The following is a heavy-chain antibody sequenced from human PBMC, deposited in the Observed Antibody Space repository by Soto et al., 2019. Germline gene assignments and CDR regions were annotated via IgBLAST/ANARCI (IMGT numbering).Heavy chain of an antibody. CDR2: VFYSGNT. D-gene: IGHD3-22*01. CDR1: GDSISSYY. CDR3: ARAKDDSSGYYEDY. Sequence: PSETLSLTCTVSGDSISSYYWTWIRQPPGKGLEWIGYVFYSGNTNYNPSLKSRVTISVDTSKKQFSLKLSSVTAADTAVYYCARAKDDSSGYYEDYWGQGTLVTVSS. J-gene: IGHJ4*02. V-gene: IGHV4-59*01.